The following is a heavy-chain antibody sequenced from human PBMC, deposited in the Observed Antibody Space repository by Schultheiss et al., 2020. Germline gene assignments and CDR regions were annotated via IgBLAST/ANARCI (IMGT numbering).Heavy chain of an antibody. J-gene: IGHJ6*02. D-gene: IGHD3-10*01. V-gene: IGHV3-33*01. CDR1: GFTFSSYG. CDR3: AREDGSGSYLVPYYYYYGMDV. CDR2: IWYDGSNK. Sequence: WGSMRLACAASGFTFSSYGMHWVRQAPGKGLEWVAVIWYDGSNKYYADSVKGRFTISRDNSKNTLYLQMNSLRAEDTAVYYCAREDGSGSYLVPYYYYYGMDVWGQGTTVTVSS.